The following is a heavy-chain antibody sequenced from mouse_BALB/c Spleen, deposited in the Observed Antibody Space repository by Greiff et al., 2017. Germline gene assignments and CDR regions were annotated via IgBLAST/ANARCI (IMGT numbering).Heavy chain of an antibody. V-gene: IGHV2-9*02. Sequence: QVQLKQSGPGLVAPSQSLSITCTVSGFSLTSYGVHWVRQPPGKGLEWLGVIWAGGSTNYNSALMSRLSISKDNSKSQVFLKMNSLQTDDTAMYYCARGKGSSYYGNYVWYFDVWGAGTTGTVSS. D-gene: IGHD2-10*01. J-gene: IGHJ1*01. CDR1: GFSLTSYG. CDR3: ARGKGSSYYGNYVWYFDV. CDR2: IWAGGST.